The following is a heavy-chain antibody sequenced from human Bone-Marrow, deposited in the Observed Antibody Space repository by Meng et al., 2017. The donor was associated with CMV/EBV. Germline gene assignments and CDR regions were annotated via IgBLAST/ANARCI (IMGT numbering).Heavy chain of an antibody. CDR2: ISGSSSTI. Sequence: GGSLRLSCVASRFTFSSYSINWVHQAPGKGLEWVSYISGSSSTIYYADSVKGRFTISRDNAKNSLYLQMNSLRAEDTAVYYCAKARSIALGAFDIWGQGTMVTVSS. D-gene: IGHD6-6*01. J-gene: IGHJ3*02. V-gene: IGHV3-48*04. CDR1: RFTFSSYS. CDR3: AKARSIALGAFDI.